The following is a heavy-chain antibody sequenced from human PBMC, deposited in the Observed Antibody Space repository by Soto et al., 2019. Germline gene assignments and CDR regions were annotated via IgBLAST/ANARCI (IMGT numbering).Heavy chain of an antibody. V-gene: IGHV3-30*18. CDR1: GFTFSSYG. Sequence: QVQLVESGGGVVQPGRSLRLSCAASGFTFSSYGMHWVRQAPGKGLEWVAVISYDGSNKYYADSVKGRFTISRDNSKNTLYLHMNSLRAEDTAVYSCAKDRGGIVATLEVYYFDYWGQGTLVTVSS. J-gene: IGHJ4*02. CDR3: AKDRGGIVATLEVYYFDY. D-gene: IGHD5-12*01. CDR2: ISYDGSNK.